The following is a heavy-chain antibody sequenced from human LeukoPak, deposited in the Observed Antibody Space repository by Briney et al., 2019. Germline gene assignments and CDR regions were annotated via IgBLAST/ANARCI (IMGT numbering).Heavy chain of an antibody. J-gene: IGHJ4*02. CDR2: IKKDGSEK. CDR3: ARGGRGVTMVRGVIRGPVVFDY. CDR1: GFAFSSHW. D-gene: IGHD3-10*01. V-gene: IGHV3-7*04. Sequence: GGSLRLSCAASGFAFSSHWMSWVRQAPGKGLEWVANIKKDGSEKYYVDSVKGRFTISRDNAKTSLYLQMNSLRAEDTAVYYCARGGRGVTMVRGVIRGPVVFDYWGQGTLVTVSS.